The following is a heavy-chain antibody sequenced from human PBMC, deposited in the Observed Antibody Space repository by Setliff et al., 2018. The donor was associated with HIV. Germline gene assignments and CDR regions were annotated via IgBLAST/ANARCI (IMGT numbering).Heavy chain of an antibody. Sequence: SETPSLTCAVFDGSRSGIHWSWIRQPPGKGLEWIAEINFGGGTNHNPSLKSRVTISVDTSKSHVSLMLRSVTAADTAVYYCARVFQATDTFDIWGQGTMVTVSS. J-gene: IGHJ3*02. D-gene: IGHD3-3*01. CDR3: ARVFQATDTFDI. V-gene: IGHV4-34*01. CDR1: DGSRSGIH. CDR2: INFGGGT.